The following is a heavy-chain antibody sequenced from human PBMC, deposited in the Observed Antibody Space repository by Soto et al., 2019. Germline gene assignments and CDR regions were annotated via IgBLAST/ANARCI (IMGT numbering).Heavy chain of an antibody. V-gene: IGHV4-39*01. CDR2: IYNSGRT. D-gene: IGHD2-2*01. CDR3: ARLHGYCISSSCHGHYAMDV. CDR1: TAPVGSSTYT. Sequence: SETRPLPCTVSTAPVGSSTYTWGWIRQPPGKGLEWIGSIYNSGRTYYNPSLNSRVTVSVDTSKNQFSLKVTSVTAADTAVYYCARLHGYCISSSCHGHYAMDVWGQGTTVT. J-gene: IGHJ6*02.